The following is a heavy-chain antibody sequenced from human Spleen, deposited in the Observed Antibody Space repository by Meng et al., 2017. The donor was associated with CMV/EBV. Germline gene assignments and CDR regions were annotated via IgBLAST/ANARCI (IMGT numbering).Heavy chain of an antibody. V-gene: IGHV3-48*03. D-gene: IGHD2-15*01. J-gene: IGHJ4*02. CDR2: IGSGGVK. CDR3: ARGGGLVPLLGFDS. Sequence: GESLKISCTASGFSFSTYEMNWVRQAPGKGLEWLAYIGSGGVKHYAGSVKGRFTISRDNAKKSLYLQLNSLTAEDTAVYYCARGGGLVPLLGFDSWGQGTLVTVSS. CDR1: GFSFSTYE.